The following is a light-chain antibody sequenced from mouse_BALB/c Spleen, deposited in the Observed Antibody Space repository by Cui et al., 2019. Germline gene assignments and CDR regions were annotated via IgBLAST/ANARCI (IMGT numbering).Light chain of an antibody. J-gene: IGKJ2*01. CDR1: QSLLNSRTRKNY. V-gene: IGKV8-21*01. Sequence: DIVMSQSPSSLAVSAGEKVTMSCKSSQSLLNSRTRKNYLAWYQQKPGQSPKLLIYWASPRESGVPDRFTGSGSGKDFTLTLSRVQAEDLAVYYCKQSYNLYTFGGGTKLEIK. CDR2: WAS. CDR3: KQSYNLYT.